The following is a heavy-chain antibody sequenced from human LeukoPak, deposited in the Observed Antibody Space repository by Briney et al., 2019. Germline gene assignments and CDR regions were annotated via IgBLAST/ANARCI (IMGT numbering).Heavy chain of an antibody. CDR1: GYTLNELS. D-gene: IGHD3-22*01. J-gene: IGHJ3*02. V-gene: IGHV1-24*01. CDR2: FAPEDGEI. Sequence: ASVKVSCKVSGYTLNELSMHWVRQAPGKGLEWMGGFAPEDGEIIYAQKFQGRVTMTEDTPTDTAYMELSSLRSEDTAVYYCAPLNMIHWGAFDIWGEGTMVTVSS. CDR3: APLNMIHWGAFDI.